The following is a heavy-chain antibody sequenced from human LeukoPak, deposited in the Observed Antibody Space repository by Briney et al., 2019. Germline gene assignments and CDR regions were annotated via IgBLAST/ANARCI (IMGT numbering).Heavy chain of an antibody. CDR3: ARTAGGSGRWGDNWFDP. J-gene: IGHJ5*02. V-gene: IGHV1-2*02. CDR1: GYTFTGSY. D-gene: IGHD3-10*01. CDR2: INLNNGGT. Sequence: ASVKVSCKASGYTFTGSYMHWVRQAPGQGLEWVGWINLNNGGTNHAQKFQGRVTMTSDTSISTAYMELSSLRFDDTVVYYCARTAGGSGRWGDNWFDPWGQGTLVTVSS.